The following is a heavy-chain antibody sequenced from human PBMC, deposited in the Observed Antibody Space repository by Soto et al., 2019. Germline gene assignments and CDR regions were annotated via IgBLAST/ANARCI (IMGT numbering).Heavy chain of an antibody. J-gene: IGHJ6*02. D-gene: IGHD3-10*01. CDR3: ARLVRGVIPYYYGMDV. CDR2: INHSGST. V-gene: IGHV4-34*01. Sequence: LSLTCAVYGGSFSGYYWSWIRQPPGKGLEWIGEINHSGSTNYNPSLKSRVTISVDTSKNQFSLKLSSVTAADTAVYYCARLVRGVIPYYYGMDVWGQGTTVTVSS. CDR1: GGSFSGYY.